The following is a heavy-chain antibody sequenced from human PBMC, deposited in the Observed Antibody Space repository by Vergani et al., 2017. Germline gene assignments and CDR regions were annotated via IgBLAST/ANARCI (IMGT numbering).Heavy chain of an antibody. D-gene: IGHD2/OR15-2a*01. CDR1: GFTVSSIY. J-gene: IGHJ4*02. Sequence: EVQVVETGGGLVQPGGSLRLSCAASGFTVSSIYMSWVRQAPGKGLEWVSVIYSGGSTYYADSVKGRFIISRDNSKNTLYLQMNSLRAEDTAVYYCGSNKDPGTFYHWGQGTLVNVFS. CDR2: IYSGGST. CDR3: GSNKDPGTFYH. V-gene: IGHV3-66*01.